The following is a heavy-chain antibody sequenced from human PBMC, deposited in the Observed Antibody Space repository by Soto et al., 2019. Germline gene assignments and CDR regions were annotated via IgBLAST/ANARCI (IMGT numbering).Heavy chain of an antibody. Sequence: GASLKVSCKASGYTFTGYYMHWVRQAPGQGLEWMGWINPNSGGTNYAQKFQGWVTMTRDTSISTAYMELSRLRSDDTAVYYCARVKWELLREYYFDYWGQGTLVTVSS. CDR3: ARVKWELLREYYFDY. J-gene: IGHJ4*02. D-gene: IGHD1-26*01. CDR2: INPNSGGT. V-gene: IGHV1-2*04. CDR1: GYTFTGYY.